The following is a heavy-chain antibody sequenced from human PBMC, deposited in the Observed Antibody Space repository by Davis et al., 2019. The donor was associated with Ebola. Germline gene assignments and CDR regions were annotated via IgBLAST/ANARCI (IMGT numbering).Heavy chain of an antibody. CDR2: IAFHGGDY. D-gene: IGHD3-3*01. CDR3: AKEPPYDFWRGYHYGMDV. V-gene: IGHV3-30*18. J-gene: IGHJ6*04. Sequence: PGGPLRLSCLASGFSFSASAMHWVRQAPGKGLEWVAVIAFHGGDYYSRDSVKGRFPISRDNSKITLYLQMNSLRAEDTDVYYFAKEPPYDFWRGYHYGMDVWGKGTTVTVSS. CDR1: GFSFSASA.